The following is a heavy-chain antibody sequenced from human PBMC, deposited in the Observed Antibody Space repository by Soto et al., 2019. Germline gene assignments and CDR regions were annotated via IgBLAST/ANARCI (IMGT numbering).Heavy chain of an antibody. V-gene: IGHV1-69*12. J-gene: IGHJ6*02. CDR2: IIPIFGTA. CDR1: GGTFSSYA. CDR3: ARGGSIAARPDYYYYGMDV. Sequence: QVQLVQSGAAVKKPGSSVKVSCKASGGTFSSYAISWVRQAPGQGLEWMGGIIPIFGTANYAQKFQGRVTITADESTSTAYMELSSLRSEDTAVYYCARGGSIAARPDYYYYGMDVWGQGTTVTVSS. D-gene: IGHD6-6*01.